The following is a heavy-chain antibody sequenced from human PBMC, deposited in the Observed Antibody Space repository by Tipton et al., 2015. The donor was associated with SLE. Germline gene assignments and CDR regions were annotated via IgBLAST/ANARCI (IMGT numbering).Heavy chain of an antibody. CDR3: ASQDYYDSSGPGAY. V-gene: IGHV4-39*01. Sequence: LRLSCTVSGGSISSSSYYWGWIRQPPGKGLEWIGSIYYSGSTYYNPSLKSRVTISVDTSKNQFSLKLSSVTAADTAVYYCASQDYYDSSGPGAYWGQGTLVTVSS. D-gene: IGHD3-22*01. CDR1: GGSISSSSYY. CDR2: IYYSGST. J-gene: IGHJ4*02.